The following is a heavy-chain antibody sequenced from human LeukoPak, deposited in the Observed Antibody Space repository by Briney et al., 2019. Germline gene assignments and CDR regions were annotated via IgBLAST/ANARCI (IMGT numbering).Heavy chain of an antibody. CDR2: IYYSGSI. CDR3: ARRKRGPWYFDY. Sequence: SETLSLTCTVSGVSINDYYWSWIRQSPGKGLEWIGYIYYSGSINYNPSLKSRVTISIDTSKNQFSLRLTSVTAADTAVYYCARRKRGPWYFDYWGQGTLVTVSS. CDR1: GVSINDYY. J-gene: IGHJ4*02. V-gene: IGHV4-59*08.